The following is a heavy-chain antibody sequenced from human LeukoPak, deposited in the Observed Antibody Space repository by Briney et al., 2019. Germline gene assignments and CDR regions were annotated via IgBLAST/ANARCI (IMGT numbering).Heavy chain of an antibody. CDR2: INHSGST. Sequence: SQTLSLTCALYGRFFSVYYGRWLRHPPGKGLEWIGEINHSGSTNYNPSLKRRVPISVDTSKNQCSLKLSSVTAADTAVYYCVRGPLGAWGQGTLVTVSS. CDR3: VRGPLGA. V-gene: IGHV4-34*01. J-gene: IGHJ5*02. CDR1: GRFFSVYY.